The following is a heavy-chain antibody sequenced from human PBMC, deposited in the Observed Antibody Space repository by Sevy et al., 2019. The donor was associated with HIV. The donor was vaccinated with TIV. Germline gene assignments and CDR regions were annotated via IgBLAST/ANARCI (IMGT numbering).Heavy chain of an antibody. J-gene: IGHJ6*02. V-gene: IGHV3-11*01. CDR1: GFTFSDYY. CDR2: ISSSGSTI. CDR3: ARGAFEVGATRGYYYYYGMDV. Sequence: GESLKISCAASGFTFSDYYMSWIRQAPGKGLEWVSYISSSGSTIYYADSVKGRFTISRDNAKNSLYLQMNSLRAEDTAVYYCARGAFEVGATRGYYYYYGMDVWGQGTTVTVSS. D-gene: IGHD1-26*01.